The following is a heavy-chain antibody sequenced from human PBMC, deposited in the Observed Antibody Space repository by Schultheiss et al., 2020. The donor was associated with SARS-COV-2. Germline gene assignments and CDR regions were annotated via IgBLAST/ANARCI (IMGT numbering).Heavy chain of an antibody. CDR2: IYYSGST. J-gene: IGHJ6*04. CDR1: GGSFSGYY. Sequence: GSLRLSCAVYGGSFSGYYWSWIRQPPGKGLEWIGYIYYSGSTNYNPSLKRRVTISVDTSKNQFSLKLSSVTAADTAVYYCARDLFGVVVPYYYGMDVWGEGSTVTVAS. V-gene: IGHV4-59*12. D-gene: IGHD3-3*01. CDR3: ARDLFGVVVPYYYGMDV.